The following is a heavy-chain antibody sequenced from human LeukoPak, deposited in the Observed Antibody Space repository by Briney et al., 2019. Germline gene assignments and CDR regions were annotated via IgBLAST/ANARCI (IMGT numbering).Heavy chain of an antibody. D-gene: IGHD6-13*01. CDR2: LIPILGIA. CDR3: ARQSGYSSSWTYYYYGMDV. Sequence: SVKVSCKASGGTFSSYAISWVRQAPGQGLEWMGRLIPILGIANYAQKFQGRVTITADKSTSTAYMELSSLRSEDTAVYYCARQSGYSSSWTYYYYGMDVWGQGTTVTVSS. V-gene: IGHV1-69*04. CDR1: GGTFSSYA. J-gene: IGHJ6*02.